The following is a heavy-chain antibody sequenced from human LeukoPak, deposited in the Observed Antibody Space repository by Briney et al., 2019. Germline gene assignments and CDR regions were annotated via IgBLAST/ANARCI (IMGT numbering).Heavy chain of an antibody. D-gene: IGHD2-2*01. J-gene: IGHJ4*02. V-gene: IGHV3-7*01. CDR2: IKQDGSQT. Sequence: GGSLRLSCVASGFTFSDYWMSWVRQAPGKGLEWVANIKQDGSQTQYVDSVKGRFTISRDNAKNSLYLQMSSLRAEDTGVYYCARVRRSEYQGNWGQGTPVTVSS. CDR3: ARVRRSEYQGN. CDR1: GFTFSDYW.